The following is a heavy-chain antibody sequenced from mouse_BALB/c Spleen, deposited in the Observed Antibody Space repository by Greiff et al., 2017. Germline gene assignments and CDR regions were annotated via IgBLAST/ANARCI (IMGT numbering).Heavy chain of an antibody. V-gene: IGHV5-17*02. CDR1: GFTFSSFG. J-gene: IGHJ3*01. Sequence: EVMLVESGGGLVQPGGSRKLSCAASGFTFSSFGMHWVRQAPEKGLEWVAYISSGSSTIYYADTVKGRFTISRDNPKNTLFLQMTSLRSEDTAMYYCARLWDLAYWGQGTLVTVSA. CDR2: ISSGSSTI. CDR3: ARLWDLAY. D-gene: IGHD4-1*01.